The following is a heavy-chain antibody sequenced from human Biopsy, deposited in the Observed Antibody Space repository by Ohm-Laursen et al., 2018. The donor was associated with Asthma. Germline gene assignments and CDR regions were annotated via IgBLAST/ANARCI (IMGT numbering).Heavy chain of an antibody. V-gene: IGHV3-64D*08. CDR3: ARDAWELQKPYAYYFDY. Sequence: SLRLSCAASGFTFSSYDMHWVRQAPGKGLEYVSGISNNGGRTNYGDSVKGRFTISRDNSKSTLYLQMSSLRAEDTAVYYCARDAWELQKPYAYYFDYWGQGTLVTVSS. CDR1: GFTFSSYD. D-gene: IGHD1-26*01. J-gene: IGHJ4*02. CDR2: ISNNGGRT.